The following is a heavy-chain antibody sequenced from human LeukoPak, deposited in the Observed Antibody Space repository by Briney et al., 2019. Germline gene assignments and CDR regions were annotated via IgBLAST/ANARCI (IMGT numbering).Heavy chain of an antibody. D-gene: IGHD3-16*01. J-gene: IGHJ4*02. CDR1: GGSITSGSHY. Sequence: PSQTLSLTCTVSGGSITSGSHYWTWIRQDPGKGLEWIGSIYDSRFTYYNPSLESRLSMSVDSSENQLSLKLRPVTAADTALYFCAGGFDRSKMTYWGQGTLVSVSS. CDR2: IYDSRFT. CDR3: AGGFDRSKMTY. V-gene: IGHV4-31*03.